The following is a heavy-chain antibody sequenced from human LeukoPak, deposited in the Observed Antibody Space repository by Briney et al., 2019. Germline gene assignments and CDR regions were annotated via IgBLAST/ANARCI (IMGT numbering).Heavy chain of an antibody. CDR1: GFTFDDYA. J-gene: IGHJ5*02. V-gene: IGHV3-9*01. Sequence: GGSLRLSCAASGFTFDDYAMHWVRQVPGKGLEWASGISWNSGSIGYADSVKGRFTISRDNAKNSLYLQMNSLRAEDTALYYCAKDSRGGNFNWFDPWGQGTLVTVSS. CDR2: ISWNSGSI. CDR3: AKDSRGGNFNWFDP. D-gene: IGHD4-23*01.